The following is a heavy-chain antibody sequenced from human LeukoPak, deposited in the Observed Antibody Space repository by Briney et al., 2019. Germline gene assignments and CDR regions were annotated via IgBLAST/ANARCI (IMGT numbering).Heavy chain of an antibody. V-gene: IGHV3-21*04. Sequence: GGSLRLSCAASGFTFSSYSMNWVRQAPGKGLEWVSSISSSSSYIYYTDSVKGRFTISRDNAKNSLYLQMNSLRAEDMALYYCAKGVVRGVSYYYYYMDVWGKGTTVTVSS. CDR1: GFTFSSYS. CDR2: ISSSSSYI. CDR3: AKGVVRGVSYYYYYMDV. J-gene: IGHJ6*03. D-gene: IGHD3-10*01.